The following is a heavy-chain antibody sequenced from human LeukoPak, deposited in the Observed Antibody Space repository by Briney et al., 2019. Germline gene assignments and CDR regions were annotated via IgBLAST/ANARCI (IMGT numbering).Heavy chain of an antibody. CDR3: ARQIYYDYFDY. CDR1: GYXFTSYW. D-gene: IGHD3-10*01. J-gene: IGHJ4*02. CDR2: IYPGDSDT. Sequence: GESLKISCNGSGYXFTSYWIGWVRQMPGKGLEWMGIIYPGDSDTRYSPSFQGQVTISADKSISTAYLQWSSLKASDTAMYYCARQIYYDYFDYWGQGTLVTVSS. V-gene: IGHV5-51*01.